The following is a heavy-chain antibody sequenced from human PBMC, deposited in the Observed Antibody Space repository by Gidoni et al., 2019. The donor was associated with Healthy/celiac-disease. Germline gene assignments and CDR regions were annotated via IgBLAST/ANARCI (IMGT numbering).Heavy chain of an antibody. CDR1: GYTFTSYD. V-gene: IGHV1-8*01. D-gene: IGHD2-2*01. Sequence: QVQLVQSGAEVKKPGASVKVSCKASGYTFTSYDINLVRQATGQGLEWMGWMNPNSGNTGYAQKFQGRVTMTRNTSISTAYMELSSLRSEDTAVYYCARGLRIPYCSSTSCFEYTKYYFDYWGQGTLVTVSS. J-gene: IGHJ4*02. CDR3: ARGLRIPYCSSTSCFEYTKYYFDY. CDR2: MNPNSGNT.